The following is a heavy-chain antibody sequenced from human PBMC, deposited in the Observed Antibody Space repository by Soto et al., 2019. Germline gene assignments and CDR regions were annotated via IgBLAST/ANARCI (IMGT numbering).Heavy chain of an antibody. CDR1: GESFTNYQ. CDR3: ARAYVVIPGLISYYGLDV. CDR2: INHSGKT. Sequence: EQLQQWGAGLLKPSETLSLSCGVFGESFTNYQWTWIRQSPGKGLEWIGEINHSGKTNYNPSFMHLVPLSKGTSPQEGSLELPSVHAADNAVFYWARAYVVIPGLISYYGLDVWGQGTTVTVSS. J-gene: IGHJ6*02. V-gene: IGHV4-34*02. D-gene: IGHD3-10*01.